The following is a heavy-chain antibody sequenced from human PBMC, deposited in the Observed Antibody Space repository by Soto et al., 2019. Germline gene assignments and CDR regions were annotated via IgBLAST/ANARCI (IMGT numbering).Heavy chain of an antibody. Sequence: QVQLVQSGAEVKKPGASVKVSCKASGNTFTSYDINWVRQATGQGLEWMGWMNPNSGNTGYAQKFQGRVTMTRNTSISTAYMELSSLRSEDTAVYYCARTLTTVTDDNWFDPWGQGTLVTVSS. CDR2: MNPNSGNT. D-gene: IGHD4-17*01. CDR1: GNTFTSYD. J-gene: IGHJ5*02. V-gene: IGHV1-8*01. CDR3: ARTLTTVTDDNWFDP.